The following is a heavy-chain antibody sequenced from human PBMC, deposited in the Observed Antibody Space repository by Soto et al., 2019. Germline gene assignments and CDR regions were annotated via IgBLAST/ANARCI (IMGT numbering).Heavy chain of an antibody. CDR3: ASSRITMVPYGMDV. V-gene: IGHV1-3*01. J-gene: IGHJ6*02. Sequence: ASVKVSCKASGYTFTSYAMHWVRQAPGQRLEWMGWINAGNGNTKYSQKFQGRVTITRDASASTAYMELSSLRSEDTAVYYCASSRITMVPYGMDVWGQGTTVTVSS. CDR2: INAGNGNT. D-gene: IGHD3-10*01. CDR1: GYTFTSYA.